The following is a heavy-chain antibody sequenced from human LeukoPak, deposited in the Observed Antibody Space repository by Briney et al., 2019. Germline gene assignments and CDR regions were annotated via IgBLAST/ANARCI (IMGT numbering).Heavy chain of an antibody. CDR1: GFTFSSYG. V-gene: IGHV3-30*18. CDR2: ISYDGSNK. D-gene: IGHD2-15*01. J-gene: IGHJ4*02. CDR3: AKDGLSYCSGGSCYENSYFDY. Sequence: GGSLRLSCAASGFTFSSYGMHWVRQAPGKGLEWVAVISYDGSNKYYADSVKGRFTISRDNSKNTLYLQMNSLRAEDTAVYYCAKDGLSYCSGGSCYENSYFDYWGQGTLVTVSS.